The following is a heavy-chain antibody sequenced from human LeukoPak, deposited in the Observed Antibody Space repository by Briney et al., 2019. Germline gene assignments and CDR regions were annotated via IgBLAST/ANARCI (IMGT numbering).Heavy chain of an antibody. J-gene: IGHJ4*02. Sequence: GGSLRLSCAASGFTFSSYSMNWVRQAPGKGLEWLAVIWNDENNKYYAESVKGRFTISRDNVKNTLYMQMNSLRAEDTAVYCCAKGTVLGTPFFDFWGQGTLVTVSS. CDR3: AKGTVLGTPFFDF. V-gene: IGHV3-33*08. CDR1: GFTFSSYS. CDR2: IWNDENNK. D-gene: IGHD1/OR15-1a*01.